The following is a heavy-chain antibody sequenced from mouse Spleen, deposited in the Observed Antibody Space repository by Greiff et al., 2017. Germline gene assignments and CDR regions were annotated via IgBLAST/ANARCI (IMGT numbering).Heavy chain of an antibody. CDR2: ISSGGDYI. CDR3: TRAGLEYYFDY. CDR1: GFTFSSYA. V-gene: IGHV5-9-1*02. Sequence: EVKLVESGEGLVKPGGSLKLSCAASGFTFSSYAMSWVRQTPEKRLEWVAYISSGGDYIYYADTVKGRFTISRDNARNTLYLQMSSLKSEDTAMYYCTRAGLEYYFDYWGQGTTLTVSS. J-gene: IGHJ2*01.